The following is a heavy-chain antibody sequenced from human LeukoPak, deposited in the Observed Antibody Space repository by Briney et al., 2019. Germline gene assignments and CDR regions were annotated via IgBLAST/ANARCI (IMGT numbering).Heavy chain of an antibody. CDR3: ARPHREVVTANVLGWFDP. CDR1: GFTFSSYA. V-gene: IGHV3-30-3*01. J-gene: IGHJ5*02. D-gene: IGHD2-21*02. CDR2: ISYDGSNK. Sequence: GGSLRLSCAASGFTFSSYAMHWVRQAPGKGLEWVAVISYDGSNKYYADSVKGRFTISRDNSKNTLYLQMNSLRAEDTAVYYCARPHREVVTANVLGWFDPWAQGTLVTVSS.